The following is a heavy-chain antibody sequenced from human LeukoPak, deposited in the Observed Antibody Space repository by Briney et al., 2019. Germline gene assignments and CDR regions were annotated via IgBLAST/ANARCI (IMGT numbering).Heavy chain of an antibody. J-gene: IGHJ3*02. CDR3: ARDRGRRYPHDAFDI. Sequence: PGGSLRLSCAASGFTVSSNYMSWVRQAPGKGPEWVSVIYSGDSTYYADSVKGRFTISRDNSKNTLYLQMNSLRAEDTAVYYCARDRGRRYPHDAFDIWGQGTMVTVSS. V-gene: IGHV3-66*01. D-gene: IGHD3-10*01. CDR2: IYSGDST. CDR1: GFTVSSNY.